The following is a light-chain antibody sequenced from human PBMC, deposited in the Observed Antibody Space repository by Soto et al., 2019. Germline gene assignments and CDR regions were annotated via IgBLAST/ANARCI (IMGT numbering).Light chain of an antibody. CDR2: DAS. J-gene: IGKJ2*01. CDR1: QSISGR. Sequence: DIQMTQAPSTLSASVGNRVTSTCRASQSISGRLAWYQQKPGRAPKLLIFDASSVGSGIPSRFSGSVSGTEFTLTISSLQPDDLATYYCQQYNDYSPYTFGQGTKLEI. CDR3: QQYNDYSPYT. V-gene: IGKV1-5*01.